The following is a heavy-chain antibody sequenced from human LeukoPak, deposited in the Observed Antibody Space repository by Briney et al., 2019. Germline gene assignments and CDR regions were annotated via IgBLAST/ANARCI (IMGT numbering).Heavy chain of an antibody. V-gene: IGHV3-21*01. CDR1: GFTFSGYS. CDR3: ATEGDSSGFDY. J-gene: IGHJ4*02. Sequence: GGSLRLSCAASGFTFSGYSMNWVRQASGKGLEWVPSISSSSSYIYYADSVKGRFTISRDNAKNSLYLQMNSLRAEDTAVYYCATEGDSSGFDYWGQGTLVTVSS. D-gene: IGHD3-22*01. CDR2: ISSSSSYI.